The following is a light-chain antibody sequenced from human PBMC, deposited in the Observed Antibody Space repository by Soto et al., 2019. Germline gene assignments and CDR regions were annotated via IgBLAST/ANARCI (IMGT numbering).Light chain of an antibody. CDR2: GAS. Sequence: EIVLTQSPGTLSLPPGERATLSCRASHSVSSSYLAWYQQKPGQAPRLLIYGASSRATGVPDRFSGSGSGTDFTLTISRLEPEDFAVYYCQEYGSLPRTFGQGTKVDIK. V-gene: IGKV3-20*01. J-gene: IGKJ1*01. CDR3: QEYGSLPRT. CDR1: HSVSSSY.